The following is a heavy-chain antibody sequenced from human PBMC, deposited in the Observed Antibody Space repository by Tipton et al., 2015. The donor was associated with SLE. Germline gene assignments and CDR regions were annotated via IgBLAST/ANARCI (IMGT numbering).Heavy chain of an antibody. D-gene: IGHD3-22*01. V-gene: IGHV3-13*01. J-gene: IGHJ2*01. Sequence: SLRLSCAASGFTFSSYDMHWVRQATGKGLEWVSAIGTAGDTYYPGSVKGRFTISRENAKNSLYLQMNSLRAGDTAVYYCARGGLEYYYGSSGYPPWNFDLWGRGTLVTVSS. CDR2: IGTAGDT. CDR1: GFTFSSYD. CDR3: ARGGLEYYYGSSGYPPWNFDL.